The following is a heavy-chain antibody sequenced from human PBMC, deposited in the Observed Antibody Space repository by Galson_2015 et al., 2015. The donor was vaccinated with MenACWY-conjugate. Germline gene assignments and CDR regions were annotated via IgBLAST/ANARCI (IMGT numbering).Heavy chain of an antibody. CDR2: ISSTGSNI. D-gene: IGHD4-17*01. J-gene: IGHJ6*02. V-gene: IGHV3-48*04. CDR3: ARGHDYGDYYYYGMDV. Sequence: SLRLSCAVSGFTFSSYSMNWVRQAPGQGLEWISYISSTGSNIYYADSVKGRFTISRDNAKNSLYLQLNSLRAEDTAAYFCARGHDYGDYYYYGMDVWGQGTTVTVSS. CDR1: GFTFSSYS.